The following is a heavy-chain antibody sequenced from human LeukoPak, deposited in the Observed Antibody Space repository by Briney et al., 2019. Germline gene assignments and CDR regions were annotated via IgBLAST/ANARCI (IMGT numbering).Heavy chain of an antibody. V-gene: IGHV4-59*08. CDR3: ARELGYCSGGSCYSYYFYGMDV. J-gene: IGHJ6*02. CDR2: NYYSGST. Sequence: ETLSLTCTVSGGSISSYYWCWIRQPPGKGLELIGYNYYSGSTNYNPSLKSRVTISVDTSKNQFSLKLSSVTAADTAVYYCARELGYCSGGSCYSYYFYGMDVWGQGTTVTVSS. CDR1: GGSISSYY. D-gene: IGHD2-15*01.